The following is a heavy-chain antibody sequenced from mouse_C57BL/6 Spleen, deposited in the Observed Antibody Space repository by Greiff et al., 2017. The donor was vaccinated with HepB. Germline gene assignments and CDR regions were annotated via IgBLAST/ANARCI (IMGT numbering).Heavy chain of an antibody. D-gene: IGHD1-1*01. CDR1: GYSITSGYY. J-gene: IGHJ4*01. Sequence: EVKLQESGPGLVKPSQSLSLTCSVTGYSITSGYYWNWMRQFPGNKLEWMGYISYDGSNNYNPSLKNRISITRDTSKNQFFLKLNSVTTEDTATYYCARDGTVVRAMDYWGQGTSVTVSS. V-gene: IGHV3-6*01. CDR3: ARDGTVVRAMDY. CDR2: ISYDGSN.